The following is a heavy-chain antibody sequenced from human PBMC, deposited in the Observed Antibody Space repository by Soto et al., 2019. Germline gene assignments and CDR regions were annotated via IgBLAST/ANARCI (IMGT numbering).Heavy chain of an antibody. CDR1: GYTSADFG. V-gene: IGHV1-18*04. CDR2: VSGNNGAS. D-gene: IGHD2-2*01. J-gene: IGHJ5*01. Sequence: ASVKVSCKASGYTSADFGISWVRQAPGQGLEWMGWVSGNNGASNPAPKVQGRITMTLDTSTGVSYMALRSLRSDDTAIYYCVRDQKYFRINGNWFDSWGQGTLVTVSS. CDR3: VRDQKYFRINGNWFDS.